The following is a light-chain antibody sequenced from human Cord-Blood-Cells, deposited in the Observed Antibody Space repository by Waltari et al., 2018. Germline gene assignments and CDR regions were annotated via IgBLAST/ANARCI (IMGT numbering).Light chain of an antibody. CDR3: AAWDVSLSGSWV. J-gene: IGLJ3*02. CDR2: RNN. V-gene: IGLV1-47*01. Sequence: QSVLTQPPSASGTPGQRVTISCSGSSSNIGSNYVYWYQQLPGTGPKLLIHRNNQRPSGVPDRLSGSTSGSPASLAFSGSRSEDEADYYFAAWDVSLSGSWVFGGGTKQSVL. CDR1: SSNIGSNY.